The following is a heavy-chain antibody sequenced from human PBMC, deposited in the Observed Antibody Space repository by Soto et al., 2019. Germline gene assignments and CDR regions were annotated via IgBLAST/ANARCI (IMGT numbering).Heavy chain of an antibody. CDR1: GYTFTSYG. CDR3: ARGGYSYGTTYYYYGMDV. V-gene: IGHV1-18*01. Sequence: ASVKVSCKASGYTFTSYGISWVRQAPGQGLEWMGWISAYNGNTNYAQKLQGRVTMTTDTSTSTAYMELRSLRSDDTAVYYCARGGYSYGTTYYYYGMDVWGQGTTVTVS. J-gene: IGHJ6*02. CDR2: ISAYNGNT. D-gene: IGHD5-18*01.